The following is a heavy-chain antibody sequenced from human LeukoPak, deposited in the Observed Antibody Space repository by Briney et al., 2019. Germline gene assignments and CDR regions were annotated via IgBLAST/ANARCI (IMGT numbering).Heavy chain of an antibody. V-gene: IGHV3-23*01. D-gene: IGHD3-10*01. CDR2: ISGSGGST. J-gene: IGHJ4*02. CDR1: GGSISSSSYY. CDR3: AKDSNMVRGVQGIFDY. Sequence: ETLSLTCTVSGGSISSSSYYWGWIRQPPGKGLEWVSAISGSGGSTYYADSVKGRFTISRDNSKNTLYLQMNSLSAEDTAVYYCAKDSNMVRGVQGIFDYWGQGTLVTVSS.